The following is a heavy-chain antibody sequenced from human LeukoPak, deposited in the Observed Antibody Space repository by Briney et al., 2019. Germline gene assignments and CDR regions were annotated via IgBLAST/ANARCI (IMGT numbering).Heavy chain of an antibody. CDR2: ISYDGSNK. Sequence: GGSLRLSCAASGFTFSSYGMHWVRQAPGKGLEWVAVISYDGSNKYYADSVKGRFTISRDNSKNTLYLQMNSLRAEDTAVYYCARDPSGHWYFDLWGRGTLVTVSS. J-gene: IGHJ2*01. CDR1: GFTFSSYG. D-gene: IGHD7-27*01. CDR3: ARDPSGHWYFDL. V-gene: IGHV3-30*03.